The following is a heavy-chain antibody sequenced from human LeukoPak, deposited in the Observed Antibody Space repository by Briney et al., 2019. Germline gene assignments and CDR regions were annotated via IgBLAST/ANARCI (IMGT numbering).Heavy chain of an antibody. CDR3: ARDKRITMVRGVILFDY. V-gene: IGHV4-61*02. Sequence: SETLSLTCTVAGGSISSGSYDWSWIRQPAGKGLEWIGRIYTSGSTHYNPSLKSRVTISVDTSKNQFSLKLSSVTAADTAVYYCARDKRITMVRGVILFDYWGQGTLVTVSS. CDR1: GGSISSGSYD. D-gene: IGHD3-10*01. J-gene: IGHJ4*02. CDR2: IYTSGST.